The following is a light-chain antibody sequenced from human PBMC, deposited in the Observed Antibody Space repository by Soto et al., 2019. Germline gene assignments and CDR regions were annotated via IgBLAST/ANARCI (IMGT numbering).Light chain of an antibody. Sequence: QSALTQAPSISGAPGQTVTISCTGSSCNIGAGYDVHWFQQFPGTAPPLLIYGNNNRPSGVPDRFSGSESGTSASLAIAGLQAGDEAIYYCQSFDSDLSAFVFGTGTKVTVL. J-gene: IGLJ1*01. CDR2: GNN. V-gene: IGLV1-40*01. CDR3: QSFDSDLSAFV. CDR1: SCNIGAGYD.